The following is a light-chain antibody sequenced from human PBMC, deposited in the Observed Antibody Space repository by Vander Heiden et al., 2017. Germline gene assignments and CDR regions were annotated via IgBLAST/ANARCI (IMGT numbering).Light chain of an antibody. CDR1: ALPKKY. CDR3: QSADSSGTYRV. V-gene: IGLV3-25*03. J-gene: IGLJ2*01. CDR2: KDS. Sequence: YELTQPPSVSVSPGQTARIPCPGDALPKKYAYWYQQKPGQAPVLVIYKDSERPSGIPERFSGSSSGTTVTLTISGVQAEDEADYYCQSADSSGTYRVFGGGTKLTVL.